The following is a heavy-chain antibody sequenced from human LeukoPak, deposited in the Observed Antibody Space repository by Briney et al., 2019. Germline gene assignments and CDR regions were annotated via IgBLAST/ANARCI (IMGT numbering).Heavy chain of an antibody. CDR2: INAGNGNT. CDR1: GYTFTSYA. D-gene: IGHD3-3*01. CDR3: ARERINYDFWSGYHIDYYGMDV. Sequence: ASVKVSCKASGYTFTSYAMHWVRQAPGQRLEWMGWINAGNGNTKYSQKFQGRVTITRDTSASTAHMELSSLRSEDTAVYYCARERINYDFWSGYHIDYYGMDVWGQGTTVTVSS. J-gene: IGHJ6*02. V-gene: IGHV1-3*01.